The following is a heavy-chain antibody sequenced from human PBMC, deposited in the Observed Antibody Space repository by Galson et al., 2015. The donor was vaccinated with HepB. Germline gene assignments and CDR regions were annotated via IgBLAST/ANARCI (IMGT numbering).Heavy chain of an antibody. V-gene: IGHV3-30-3*01. J-gene: IGHJ4*02. D-gene: IGHD3-3*01. Sequence: SLRLSCAASGFTFRAYSMHWVRQAPGKGLEWLAVISHDGNTKYYGDSVKGRFSISRDNSKNLLYLRVDNLRPEDTAVYFCGRSGVKGSIIEYWGQGTQVTVSS. CDR2: ISHDGNTK. CDR1: GFTFRAYS. CDR3: GRSGVKGSIIEY.